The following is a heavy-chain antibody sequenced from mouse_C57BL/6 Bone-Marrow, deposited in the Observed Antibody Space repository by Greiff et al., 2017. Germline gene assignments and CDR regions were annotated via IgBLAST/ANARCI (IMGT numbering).Heavy chain of an antibody. V-gene: IGHV1-52*01. Sequence: VQLQQSGAELVRPGSSVKLSCKASGYTFTSYWMHWVKQRPIQGLEWIGNIDPSDSETHYNQTFKDKATLTVDKSSSTAYMPLSSLASDDSAVYSCARSGGNYVFFDYWGQGTTLTVSS. CDR1: GYTFTSYW. CDR3: ARSGGNYVFFDY. D-gene: IGHD2-1*01. CDR2: IDPSDSET. J-gene: IGHJ2*01.